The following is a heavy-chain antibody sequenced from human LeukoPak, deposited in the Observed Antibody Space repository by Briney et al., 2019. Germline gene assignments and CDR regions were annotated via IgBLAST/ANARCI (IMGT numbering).Heavy chain of an antibody. V-gene: IGHV3-23*01. CDR1: GFTFNNYA. Sequence: GGSLRLSCAASGFTFNNYAMSWVRQAPGKGLEWVSVISGRDGNTYYADSVRGRFTISRDNSKNTLYLHMNGLRAEDTAVYYCAKGVTATPYYFDSWGQGTLVTVSS. CDR2: ISGRDGNT. CDR3: AKGVTATPYYFDS. J-gene: IGHJ4*02. D-gene: IGHD2-15*01.